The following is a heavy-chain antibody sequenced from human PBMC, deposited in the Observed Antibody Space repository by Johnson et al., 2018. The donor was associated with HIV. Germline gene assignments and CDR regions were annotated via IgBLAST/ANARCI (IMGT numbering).Heavy chain of an antibody. CDR3: ARGPYCSSSGCYGSGTYSSAFDI. CDR1: GFTFDDYG. V-gene: IGHV3-20*04. D-gene: IGHD2-2*01. Sequence: MLLVESGGGVVRPGGSLRLSCAASGFTFDDYGMSWVRQAPGKGLEWVSGINWNGGSTGYADSVKGRFTISRDNAQKSLYLQMNSLRAEDTALYYCARGPYCSSSGCYGSGTYSSAFDIWGQGTMVTVSS. CDR2: INWNGGST. J-gene: IGHJ3*02.